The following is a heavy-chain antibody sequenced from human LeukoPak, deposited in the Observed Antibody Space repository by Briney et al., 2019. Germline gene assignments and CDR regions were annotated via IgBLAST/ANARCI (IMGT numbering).Heavy chain of an antibody. CDR3: SIDFGY. CDR2: INPKSGGA. CDR1: GYTFTDYY. V-gene: IGHV1-2*02. Sequence: GASVKVSCKASGYTFTDYYTHWVRQAPGQGLEWMGWINPKSGGADYAQKFQGRVTLTRETSISTAYMELRRLRSDDTAVFYCSIDFGYWGQGTLVTVSS. J-gene: IGHJ4*02.